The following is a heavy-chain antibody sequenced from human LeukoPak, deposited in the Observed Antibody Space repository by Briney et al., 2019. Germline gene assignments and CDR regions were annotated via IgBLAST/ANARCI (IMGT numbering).Heavy chain of an antibody. J-gene: IGHJ3*02. CDR3: ARSHREYSYGRGPSDDAFDI. CDR1: GGSFSGYY. D-gene: IGHD5-18*01. CDR2: IYYSGST. V-gene: IGHV4-59*01. Sequence: SETLSLTCAVYGGSFSGYYWSWIRQPPGKGLEWIGYIYYSGSTNYNPSLKSRATISVDTSKNQFSLKLSSVTAADTAVYYCARSHREYSYGRGPSDDAFDIWGQGTMVTVSS.